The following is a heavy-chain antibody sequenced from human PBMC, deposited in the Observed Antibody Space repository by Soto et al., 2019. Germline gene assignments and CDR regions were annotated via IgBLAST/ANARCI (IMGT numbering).Heavy chain of an antibody. CDR2: ISTDNGNT. J-gene: IGHJ6*02. D-gene: IGHD2-21*01. CDR3: ARDVPDTSLFFYYYGMDV. V-gene: IGHV1-18*01. Sequence: QVHLVQSGAEVRKPGASVKVSCKASGYSFTSYGISWVRQAPGQGLEWMGWISTDNGNTNYAHNLQGRVSTTIDPSTSTAYMELWSLGSDDTAVHYCARDVPDTSLFFYYYGMDVWGQGTTVTVSS. CDR1: GYSFTSYG.